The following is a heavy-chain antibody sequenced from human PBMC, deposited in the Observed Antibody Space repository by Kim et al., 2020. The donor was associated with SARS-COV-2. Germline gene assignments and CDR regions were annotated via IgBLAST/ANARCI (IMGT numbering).Heavy chain of an antibody. CDR1: GGSISSSSYY. D-gene: IGHD6-19*01. J-gene: IGHJ5*02. CDR3: ASLRRGAVAGIIGTSNNGFGP. Sequence: SETLSLTCTVSGGSISSSSYYWGWIRQPPGKGLEWIGSIYYSGSTYYNPSLKSRVTISVDTSKNQFSLKLSSVTAADTAVYYCASLRRGAVAGIIGTSNNGFGPWGQGTLVTVSS. CDR2: IYYSGST. V-gene: IGHV4-39*01.